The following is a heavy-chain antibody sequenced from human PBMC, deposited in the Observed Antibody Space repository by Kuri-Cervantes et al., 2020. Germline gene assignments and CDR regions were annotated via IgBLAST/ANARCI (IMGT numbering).Heavy chain of an antibody. CDR3: ARDFPEGITMIVPGAFDI. CDR2: ISSSSSYI. D-gene: IGHD3-22*01. V-gene: IGHV3-21*01. Sequence: GESLKISCAASGFTFSSYSMNWVRQAPGKGLEWVSSISSSSSYIYYADSVKGRFTISRDNAKNSLYLQMNSLRAEDTAVYYCARDFPEGITMIVPGAFDIWGQGTMVTVSS. CDR1: GFTFSSYS. J-gene: IGHJ3*02.